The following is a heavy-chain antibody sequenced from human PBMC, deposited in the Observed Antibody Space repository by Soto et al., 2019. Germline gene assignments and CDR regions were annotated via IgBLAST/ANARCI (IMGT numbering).Heavy chain of an antibody. Sequence: GGSLRLSCAASGFTFSNFGMHWVRQAPDTGLDWVAAVTYDGTNKYYADSVKGRFTISKDNSKNTLYLQMNSLRADDTAVYYCARYYYDSSGYYPLYYYYGMDVWGQGTTVTAP. D-gene: IGHD3-22*01. CDR3: ARYYYDSSGYYPLYYYYGMDV. CDR1: GFTFSNFG. J-gene: IGHJ6*02. V-gene: IGHV3-30*03. CDR2: VTYDGTNK.